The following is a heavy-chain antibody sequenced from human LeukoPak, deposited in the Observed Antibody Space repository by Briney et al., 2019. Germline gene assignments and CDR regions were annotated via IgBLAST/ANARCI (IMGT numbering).Heavy chain of an antibody. CDR1: GGSISSGGYY. CDR2: INHSGST. CDR3: ARNVPIFGVVISFDY. D-gene: IGHD3-3*01. J-gene: IGHJ4*02. V-gene: IGHV4-39*07. Sequence: PSETLSLTCTVSGGSISSGGYYWSWIRQPPGKGLEWIGEINHSGSTNYNPSLKSRVTISVDTSKNQFSLKLSSVTAADTAVYYCARNVPIFGVVISFDYWGQGTLVTVSS.